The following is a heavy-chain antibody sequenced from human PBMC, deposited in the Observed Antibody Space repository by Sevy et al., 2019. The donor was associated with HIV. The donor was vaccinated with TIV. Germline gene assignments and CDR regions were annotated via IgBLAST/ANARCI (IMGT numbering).Heavy chain of an antibody. D-gene: IGHD1-26*01. CDR1: GGSISSYY. V-gene: IGHV4-59*01. J-gene: IGHJ5*02. CDR3: ARMNYSASAPGSWFYP. Sequence: SETLSLTCTVSGGSISSYYWSWIRQPPGKGLEWIAYMYYSGITNYSPSLKSRLTISIDTSKNHFSLKLRSVTAADTAVYYCARMNYSASAPGSWFYPWGQGTLVTVSS. CDR2: MYYSGIT.